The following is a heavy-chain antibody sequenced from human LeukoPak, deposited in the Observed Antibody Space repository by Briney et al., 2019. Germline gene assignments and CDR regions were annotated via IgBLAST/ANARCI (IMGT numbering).Heavy chain of an antibody. V-gene: IGHV4-34*01. CDR3: ARVRVGYYYYGMDV. CDR1: GGPFSGYY. J-gene: IGHJ6*02. Sequence: SETLSLTCAVYGGPFSGYYWSWIRHPPGKGLEWIGEINHSGSTNYNPSLKSRVTISVDTSKNQFSLKLSSVTAADTAVYYCARVRVGYYYYGMDVWGQGTTVTVSS. CDR2: INHSGST.